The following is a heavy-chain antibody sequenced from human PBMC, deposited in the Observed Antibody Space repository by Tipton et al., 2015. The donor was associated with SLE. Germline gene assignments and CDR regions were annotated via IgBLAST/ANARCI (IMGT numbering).Heavy chain of an antibody. D-gene: IGHD6-6*01. CDR1: GGRRSSGGYY. V-gene: IGHV4-31*03. CDR3: ATASSSQAYYFDY. J-gene: IGHJ4*02. Sequence: TLSLTCTVSGGRRSSGGYYWSWIRQHPGKGLEWIGYIYYSGSTYYNPSLKSRVTISVDTSKNQFSLKLSSVTAADTAVSYCATASSSQAYYFDYWGQGTLVTVSS. CDR2: IYYSGST.